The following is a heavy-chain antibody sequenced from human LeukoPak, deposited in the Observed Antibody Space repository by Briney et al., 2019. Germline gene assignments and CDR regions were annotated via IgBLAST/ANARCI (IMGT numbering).Heavy chain of an antibody. Sequence: ASVKVSCKASGYTFTSYDINWVRQATGQGLEWMGWMNPNSGNTGYAQKFQGRVTMTRNTSISTAYMELSSLRSEDTAVYYCARVDYDILTGYQYYFDYWGQGTLVTVSS. D-gene: IGHD3-9*01. CDR2: MNPNSGNT. J-gene: IGHJ4*02. CDR1: GYTFTSYD. CDR3: ARVDYDILTGYQYYFDY. V-gene: IGHV1-8*01.